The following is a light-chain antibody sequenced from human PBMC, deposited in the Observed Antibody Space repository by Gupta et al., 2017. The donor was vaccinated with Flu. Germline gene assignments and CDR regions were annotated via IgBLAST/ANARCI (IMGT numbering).Light chain of an antibody. J-gene: IGKJ4*01. CDR3: QQWCNWPLT. CDR2: DAS. CDR1: QSVSSY. V-gene: IGKV3-11*01. Sequence: EIVLTQSPATLSLSPGERATLSCRASQSVSSYLAWYQQNPGQAPRLLIYDASNSATGTPARFSGSGSGTDFTLTISILEPEHFAVYYCQQWCNWPLTFGGGTKVEIK.